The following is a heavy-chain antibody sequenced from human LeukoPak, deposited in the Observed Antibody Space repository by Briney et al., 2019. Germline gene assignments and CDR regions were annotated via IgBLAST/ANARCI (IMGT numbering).Heavy chain of an antibody. CDR3: ARGPTAGSLRCDY. CDR1: GYTFTGYY. V-gene: IGHV1-2*06. Sequence: GASVKVSCKASGYTFTGYYMHWVRQAPGQGLEWMGRINPNSGGTNYAQKSQGRVTMTRDTSISTAYMELSRLRSDDTAVYYCARGPTAGSLRCDYWGQGTLVTVSS. CDR2: INPNSGGT. J-gene: IGHJ4*02. D-gene: IGHD6-13*01.